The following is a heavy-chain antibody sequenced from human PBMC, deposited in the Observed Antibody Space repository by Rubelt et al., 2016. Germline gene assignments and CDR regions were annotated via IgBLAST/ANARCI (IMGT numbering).Heavy chain of an antibody. V-gene: IGHV3-15*01. J-gene: IGHJ5*02. CDR2: VKNKADGGTI. CDR3: ARLGVGATPLGP. Sequence: GKGLEWVGRVKNKADGGTIDYAASMKGRFAISRDDSKNTLYLQMSSLEAEDTAVYYCARLGVGATPLGPWGQGTLVTVSS. D-gene: IGHD1-26*01.